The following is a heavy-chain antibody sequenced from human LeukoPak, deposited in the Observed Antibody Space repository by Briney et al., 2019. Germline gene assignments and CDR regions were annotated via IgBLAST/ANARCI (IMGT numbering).Heavy chain of an antibody. Sequence: GGSLRLSCAASGFTFSSYAMSWVRQAPGKGLEWVSTISNSDSSTYYADLVKGRFTISRDNSENTLYLQMNGLRAEDTAVYYCAKATGYLLWGQGTLVTVSS. CDR1: GFTFSSYA. V-gene: IGHV3-23*01. CDR3: AKATGYLL. J-gene: IGHJ4*02. CDR2: ISNSDSST. D-gene: IGHD1-14*01.